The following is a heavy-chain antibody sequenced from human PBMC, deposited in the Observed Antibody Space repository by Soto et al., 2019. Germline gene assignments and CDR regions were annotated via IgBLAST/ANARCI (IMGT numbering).Heavy chain of an antibody. CDR3: ARGYYDSSGPFDY. J-gene: IGHJ4*02. CDR1: GYTLTSHG. D-gene: IGHD3-22*01. V-gene: IGHV1-18*01. Sequence: ASVKVSCKASGYTLTSHGISWVRQAPGQGLEWMGWISTYNGNTKYAQKFQERVTMTADTSTNTAHMELRSLRSDDTAMYYCARGYYDSSGPFDYWGQGTLVTVSS. CDR2: ISTYNGNT.